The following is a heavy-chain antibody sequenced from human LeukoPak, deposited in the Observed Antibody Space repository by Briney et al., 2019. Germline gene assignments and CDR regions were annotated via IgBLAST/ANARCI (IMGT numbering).Heavy chain of an antibody. CDR1: GGSISSYY. J-gene: IGHJ6*02. D-gene: IGHD4-17*01. Sequence: SETLSLTCTVSGGSISSYYWSWIRQPPGKGLEWIGYIYYSGSTNYNPSLKSGVTISVDTSKNQFSLKLSSLTAADTAVYYRARVDYGDYYYYGMDVWGQGTTVTLFS. CDR3: ARVDYGDYYYYGMDV. CDR2: IYYSGST. V-gene: IGHV4-59*01.